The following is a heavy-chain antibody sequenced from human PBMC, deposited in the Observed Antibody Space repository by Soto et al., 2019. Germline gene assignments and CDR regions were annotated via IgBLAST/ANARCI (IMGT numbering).Heavy chain of an antibody. V-gene: IGHV1-18*01. CDR2: IIAMFGTA. J-gene: IGHJ6*02. CDR3: ARDRVYCSSTSCFIYYYYYGMDV. CDR1: GGTLTISSHG. D-gene: IGHD2-2*01. Sequence: ASVKVSCKASGGTLTISSHGISWVRQAPGQGLEWMGGIIAMFGTANYAQKLQGRVTMTTDTSTSTAYMELRSLRSDDTAVYYCARDRVYCSSTSCFIYYYYYGMDVWGQGTTVTVSS.